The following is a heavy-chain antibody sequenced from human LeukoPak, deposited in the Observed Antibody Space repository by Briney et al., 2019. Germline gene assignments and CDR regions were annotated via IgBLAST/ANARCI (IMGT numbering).Heavy chain of an antibody. CDR3: ARVQGQWLVLGY. V-gene: IGHV3-66*01. CDR2: IYSGYST. D-gene: IGHD6-19*01. CDR1: GFTFSSYS. J-gene: IGHJ4*02. Sequence: GGSLRLSCAASGFTFSSYSMNWVRQAPGKGLEWVSVIYSGYSTYYADSVKGRFTISRDNSKNTLYLQMNSLRAEDTAVYYCARVQGQWLVLGYWGQGTLVTVSS.